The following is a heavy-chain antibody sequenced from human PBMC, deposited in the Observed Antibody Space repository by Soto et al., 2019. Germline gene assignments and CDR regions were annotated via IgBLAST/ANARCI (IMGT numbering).Heavy chain of an antibody. Sequence: GGSLRLSCAASGFDFSTHWMHWVRQAPGKGLEWVSRIDDDGSSTRYADSVKGRFTISRDNAKNIVYLEMTSLRTEDTAVYFCARRLELPLGASLYYYGMDVWGQGTTVTVSS. J-gene: IGHJ6*02. CDR2: IDDDGSST. CDR1: GFDFSTHW. D-gene: IGHD1-7*01. CDR3: ARRLELPLGASLYYYGMDV. V-gene: IGHV3-74*01.